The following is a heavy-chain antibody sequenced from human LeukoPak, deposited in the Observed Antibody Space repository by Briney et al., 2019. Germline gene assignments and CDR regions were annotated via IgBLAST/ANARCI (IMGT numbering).Heavy chain of an antibody. J-gene: IGHJ3*02. CDR1: GDSVSSNSAA. D-gene: IGHD6-13*01. CDR3: ARDPYPGIAAAGTLPGAFDI. Sequence: SQTLSLTCAISGDSVSSNSAAWNWIRQSPSRGLEWLGRTYYRSKWYNDYAVSVKSRITINPDTSKNQFSLQLNSVTPEDTAVYYCARDPYPGIAAAGTLPGAFDIWGQGTMVTVSS. CDR2: TYYRSKWYN. V-gene: IGHV6-1*01.